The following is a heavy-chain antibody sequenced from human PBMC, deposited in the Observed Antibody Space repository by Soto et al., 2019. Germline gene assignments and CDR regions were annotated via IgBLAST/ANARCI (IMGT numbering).Heavy chain of an antibody. J-gene: IGHJ6*02. V-gene: IGHV4-30-4*01. Sequence: SETLSLTCTVSGGPISSGDYYWSWIRQPPGKGLEWIGYIYYSGSTYYNPSLKSRVTISVDTSKNQFSLKLSSVTAADTAVYYCARGGVKYQLLSRVYGMDVWGQGTTVTVSS. D-gene: IGHD2-2*01. CDR2: IYYSGST. CDR1: GGPISSGDYY. CDR3: ARGGVKYQLLSRVYGMDV.